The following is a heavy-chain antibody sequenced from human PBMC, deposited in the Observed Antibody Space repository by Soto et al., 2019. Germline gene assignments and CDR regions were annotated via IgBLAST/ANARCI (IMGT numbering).Heavy chain of an antibody. Sequence: QVQTVQPGAEVKKPGSSVKVSCKASGGTFSSYAISWVRQAHGQGLEWMVGIIPIFGTANNAQNFQGRVTITAEKSTSTAYMELSSLRVEGTAVYYCAGEVGATNDFDYGGRGALVTVS. CDR2: IIPIFGTA. J-gene: IGHJ4*02. V-gene: IGHV1-69*06. CDR1: GGTFSSYA. D-gene: IGHD1-26*01. CDR3: AGEVGATNDFDY.